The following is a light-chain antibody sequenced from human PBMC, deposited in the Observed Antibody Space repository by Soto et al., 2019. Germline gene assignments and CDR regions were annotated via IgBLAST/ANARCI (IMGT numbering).Light chain of an antibody. CDR1: QSISSW. Sequence: DIQMTQSPSTLSASVGDRVTVTCRASQSISSWLAWYQQRPGKAPNLLIYKASSLESGVPSRFSGSGSGTEITLTISSLQTDDFATYYCQQYNSYPLTFGGGTKVEIK. CDR2: KAS. CDR3: QQYNSYPLT. V-gene: IGKV1-5*03. J-gene: IGKJ4*01.